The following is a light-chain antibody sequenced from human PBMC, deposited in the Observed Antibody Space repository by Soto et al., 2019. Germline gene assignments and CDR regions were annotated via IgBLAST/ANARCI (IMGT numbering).Light chain of an antibody. Sequence: EIVMTQSPVTLSVSPGERATLSCTASQSVSSNLAWYQQKPGQAPRLLIYGASTRATGIPARFSGSGSGPEFTFTISSLQSEDFAVYFCQQYNNWPPLTFGGGTKVEIK. J-gene: IGKJ4*01. CDR3: QQYNNWPPLT. V-gene: IGKV3-15*01. CDR1: QSVSSN. CDR2: GAS.